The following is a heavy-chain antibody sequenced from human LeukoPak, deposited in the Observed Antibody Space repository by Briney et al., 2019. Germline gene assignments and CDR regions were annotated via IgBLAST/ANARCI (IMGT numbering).Heavy chain of an antibody. D-gene: IGHD3/OR15-3a*01. CDR2: IHHSGSA. Sequence: TSETLSLTCAVYGGSFSGYYWSWIRQPPGKGLEWIGQIHHSGSANYSPSLKSRVTMSVDTSKNQFSLKLSTVTAADTAVYYCGRLQRIMIFGNYYYYMDVWGKGTTVTVSS. CDR1: GGSFSGYY. J-gene: IGHJ6*03. CDR3: GRLQRIMIFGNYYYYMDV. V-gene: IGHV4-34*01.